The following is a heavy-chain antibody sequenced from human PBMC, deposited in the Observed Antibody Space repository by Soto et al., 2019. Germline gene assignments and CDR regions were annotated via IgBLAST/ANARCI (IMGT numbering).Heavy chain of an antibody. CDR1: GFNVSSYW. CDR2: IKEDGSEK. CDR3: ARADAFGTVDY. V-gene: IGHV3-7*01. Sequence: EVQLVESGGGLVQPGGSLRLSCAASGFNVSSYWMSRVRQAPGKGLEWVANIKEDGSEKYYVDSVKGRVTMSRDNAEKSMYVQMNSLRAEDTAVYYCARADAFGTVDYWGQGTLVTVSS. D-gene: IGHD2-8*02. J-gene: IGHJ4*02.